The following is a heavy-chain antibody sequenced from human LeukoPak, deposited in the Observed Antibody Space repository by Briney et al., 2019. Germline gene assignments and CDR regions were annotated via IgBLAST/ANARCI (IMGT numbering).Heavy chain of an antibody. V-gene: IGHV3-7*01. Sequence: GGSLRLSCAASGFRFNTYWMSWVRQAPGKGLEWVANIKQDGNEKYYADSVKGRFTISRDNGKNSLGLQMNSLRADDTAVYYCARVPNTAMVIGYAFDIWGQGTMVTVSS. CDR1: GFRFNTYW. J-gene: IGHJ3*02. D-gene: IGHD5-18*01. CDR3: ARVPNTAMVIGYAFDI. CDR2: IKQDGNEK.